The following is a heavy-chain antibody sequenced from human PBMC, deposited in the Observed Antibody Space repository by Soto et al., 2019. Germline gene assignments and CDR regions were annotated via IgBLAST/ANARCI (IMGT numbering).Heavy chain of an antibody. Sequence: GASVKVSCKASGGTFSSYAISWVRQAPGQGLEWMGGIIPIFGTANYAQKFQGRVTITADESTSTAYMELSSLRSEDTAVYYCAREGPNGYIPYYIETWGQGVPVTVSS. CDR3: AREGPNGYIPYYIET. CDR1: GGTFSSYA. D-gene: IGHD5-12*01. V-gene: IGHV1-69*13. CDR2: IIPIFGTA. J-gene: IGHJ4*02.